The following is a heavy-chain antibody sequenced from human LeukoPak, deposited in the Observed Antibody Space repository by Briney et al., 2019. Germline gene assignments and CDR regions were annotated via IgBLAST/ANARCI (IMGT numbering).Heavy chain of an antibody. CDR3: ARLRPAYYYYGMDV. V-gene: IGHV4-59*01. CDR1: GGSISSYY. D-gene: IGHD6-25*01. J-gene: IGHJ6*02. CDR2: IYYSGST. Sequence: PSETLSLTCTVSGGSISSYYWSWIRQPPGKGLEWIGYIYYSGSTNYNPSLKSRVTISVDTSKNQFSLNLISVTAADTAVYYCARLRPAYYYYGMDVWGQGTTVTVSS.